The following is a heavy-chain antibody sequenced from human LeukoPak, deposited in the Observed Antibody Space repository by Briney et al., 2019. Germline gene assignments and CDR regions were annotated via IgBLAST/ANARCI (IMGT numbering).Heavy chain of an antibody. CDR1: GFTFSSYS. Sequence: GGSLRLSCAASGFTFSSYSMNWVRQAPGKGLEWVSSISSSSSYIYYADSVKGRFTISRDNAKNSPYLQMNSLRAEDTAVYYCARDRGYGDYGFDYWGQGTLVTVSS. V-gene: IGHV3-21*01. CDR2: ISSSSSYI. CDR3: ARDRGYGDYGFDY. J-gene: IGHJ4*02. D-gene: IGHD4-17*01.